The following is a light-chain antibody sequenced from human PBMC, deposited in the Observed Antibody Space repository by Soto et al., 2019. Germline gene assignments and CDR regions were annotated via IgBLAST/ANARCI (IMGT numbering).Light chain of an antibody. CDR3: SSSTRNSRV. Sequence: QSALTQPASVSGSPGQSITISCTGTSDDVGAYNLVSWYQQHPGQAPKVLIYKVSNRPSGVSNRFSGSKSGNTASLTSSGLQAEDAAIYFCSSSTRNSRVFGTGTKLTVL. CDR1: SDDVGAYNL. J-gene: IGLJ1*01. CDR2: KVS. V-gene: IGLV2-14*03.